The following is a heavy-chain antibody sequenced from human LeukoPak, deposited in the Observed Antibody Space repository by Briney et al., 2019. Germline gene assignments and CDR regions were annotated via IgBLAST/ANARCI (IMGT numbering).Heavy chain of an antibody. CDR1: GFTFSSCG. V-gene: IGHV3-33*01. D-gene: IGHD7-27*01. CDR2: IWYDGSNK. Sequence: GGSLRLSCAASGFTFSSCGMHWVRQAPGKGLEWVAVIWYDGSNKYYVDSVKGRFTISRDNSKNTLYLQMNSLRAEDTAVYYCARDLSLLGIDYWGQGTLVTVSS. CDR3: ARDLSLLGIDY. J-gene: IGHJ4*02.